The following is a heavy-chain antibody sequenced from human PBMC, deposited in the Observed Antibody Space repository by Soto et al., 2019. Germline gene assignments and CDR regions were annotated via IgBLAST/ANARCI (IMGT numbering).Heavy chain of an antibody. Sequence: SETLSLTCIVSGGSINSGDYYWSWTRQSPGKGLERIGYIYYSGSTYYNPSLKSRSTISIDTSKNQFFLDVDSVTAADTAVYYCARLYTGYEAFDYWGQGTLVTVSS. CDR3: ARLYTGYEAFDY. CDR1: GGSINSGDYY. D-gene: IGHD5-12*01. J-gene: IGHJ4*02. CDR2: IYYSGST. V-gene: IGHV4-30-4*01.